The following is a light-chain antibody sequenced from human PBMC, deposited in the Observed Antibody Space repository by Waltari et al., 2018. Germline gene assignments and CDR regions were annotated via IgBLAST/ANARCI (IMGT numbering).Light chain of an antibody. CDR2: KAS. CDR3: QHYDSYSAT. V-gene: IGKV1-5*03. CDR1: QSIPRW. Sequence: IQMTQSPSTLSASVGARVTITCRASQSIPRWLAWYQQKPGKAPKLLTYKASILESGVPSRFSGGGSGTEFTLTISSLQPDDFATYYCQHYDSYSATFGRGTKVEIK. J-gene: IGKJ4*02.